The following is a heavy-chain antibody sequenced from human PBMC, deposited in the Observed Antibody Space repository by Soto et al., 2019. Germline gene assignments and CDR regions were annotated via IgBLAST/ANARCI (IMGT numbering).Heavy chain of an antibody. V-gene: IGHV4-30-2*01. CDR3: ARACYDFWTSYHYGMDV. J-gene: IGHJ6*02. D-gene: IGHD3-3*01. CDR1: GVSISSDGYS. CDR2: IYQSGST. Sequence: QLQLQESGSGLVKPSQTLSLTCAVSGVSISSDGYSWSWIRQPPGKGLEWIGFIYQSGSTYYNPSLKSRGTMSVDRSKNQFSLKLTSVTAADTAVYYCARACYDFWTSYHYGMDVWGQGTTVTVSS.